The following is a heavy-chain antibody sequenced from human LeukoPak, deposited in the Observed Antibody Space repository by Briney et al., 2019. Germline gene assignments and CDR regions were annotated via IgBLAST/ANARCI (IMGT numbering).Heavy chain of an antibody. CDR2: IIPIFGTA. CDR3: ARGPYCGGDCYRPDWYFDL. J-gene: IGHJ2*01. V-gene: IGHV1-69*13. D-gene: IGHD2-21*02. CDR1: GGTFSSYA. Sequence: LVKVSCKASGGTFSSYAISWVRQAPGQGLEWMGGIIPIFGTANYAQKFQGRVTITADESTSTAYMELSSLRSEDTAVYYCARGPYCGGDCYRPDWYFDLWGRGTLVTVSS.